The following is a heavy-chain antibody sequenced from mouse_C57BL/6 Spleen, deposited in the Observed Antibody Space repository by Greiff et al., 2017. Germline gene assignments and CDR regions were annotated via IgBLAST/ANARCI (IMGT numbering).Heavy chain of an antibody. D-gene: IGHD3-2*02. CDR1: GFNIKDYY. CDR2: IDPEDGDT. J-gene: IGHJ1*03. CDR3: TPAGRSSEWYFEV. V-gene: IGHV14-1*01. Sequence: VQLQQSGAELVRPGASVKLSCTASGFNIKDYYMHWVKQRPEQGLEWIGRIDPEDGDTEYAPKFPGKATMTADTSSNAAYLQVSRLTSEDTAVDYCTPAGRSSEWYFEVWGTGTTVTVSS.